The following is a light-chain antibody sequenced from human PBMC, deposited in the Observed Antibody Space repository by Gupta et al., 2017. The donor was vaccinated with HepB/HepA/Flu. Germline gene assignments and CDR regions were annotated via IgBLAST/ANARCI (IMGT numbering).Light chain of an antibody. V-gene: IGKV1-39*01. CDR2: AAS. CDR1: QTMSSC. CDR3: QQSHSNPRT. Sequence: DIQLTKSPSSLSASVGDRVTITCRASQTMSSCLHWYQQKPGKAPKLLIYAASTLQSGVPSSFSGSGSGTDFTLTINSLQPGDFATYYCQQSHSNPRTFGEGTKVEIK. J-gene: IGKJ4*01.